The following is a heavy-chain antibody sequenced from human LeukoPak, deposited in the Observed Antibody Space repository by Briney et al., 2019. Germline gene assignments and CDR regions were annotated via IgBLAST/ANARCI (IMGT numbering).Heavy chain of an antibody. J-gene: IGHJ4*02. CDR1: GCSFTNYY. V-gene: IGHV5-51*01. D-gene: IGHD6-13*01. Sequence: GESLKISCKGSGCSFTNYYIAWVRQMPGKGLEWMGIIYPGDSETTYSPSFQGQVTISADKSISTAYLQWSSLKASDTAMYYCARQVVSSSWYDYWGQGTLVTVSS. CDR2: IYPGDSET. CDR3: ARQVVSSSWYDY.